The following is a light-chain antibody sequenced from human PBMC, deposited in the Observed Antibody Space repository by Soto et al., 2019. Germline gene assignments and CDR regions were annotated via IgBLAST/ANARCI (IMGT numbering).Light chain of an antibody. CDR1: SSNIGSYNL. Sequence: QSVLTQPASVSGSPGQSNTISCIGTSSNIGSYNLVSWYQQHPGRAPKLMIYEGTKRPSGVSNRFSGSKSGNTASLTISGLQAEDEADYYCCSYAGSSTPVLFGGGTKLTVL. CDR2: EGT. V-gene: IGLV2-23*01. J-gene: IGLJ2*01. CDR3: CSYAGSSTPVL.